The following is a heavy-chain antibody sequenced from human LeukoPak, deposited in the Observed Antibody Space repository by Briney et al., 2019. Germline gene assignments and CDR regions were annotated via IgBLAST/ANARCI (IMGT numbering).Heavy chain of an antibody. D-gene: IGHD5-18*01. CDR2: IYYSGDT. V-gene: IGHV4-59*01. CDR3: ARSGYSYGLVDY. J-gene: IGHJ4*02. Sequence: SETLSLTCTVSGGSISSDYWSWIRQPPGKGLEWIGYIYYSGDTNYNPSLKSRVTISVDTSKNQFSLKLRSVTAADTAVYYCARSGYSYGLVDYWGQGTLFTVSS. CDR1: GGSISSDY.